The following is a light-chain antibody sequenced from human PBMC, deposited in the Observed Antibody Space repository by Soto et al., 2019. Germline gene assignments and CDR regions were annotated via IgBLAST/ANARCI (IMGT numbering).Light chain of an antibody. V-gene: IGLV2-23*01. CDR2: EGS. CDR1: SSDVGSSNL. CDR3: CSCARGITFYA. Sequence: QSALTQPASVSASPGQSITISCTGTSSDVGSSNLVSWYQHHPGKAPKHIIYEGSRRPSGVSGRFSGSKSGNTASLTISGLPADDEADYYCCSCARGITFYAYGTGTKLTVL. J-gene: IGLJ1*01.